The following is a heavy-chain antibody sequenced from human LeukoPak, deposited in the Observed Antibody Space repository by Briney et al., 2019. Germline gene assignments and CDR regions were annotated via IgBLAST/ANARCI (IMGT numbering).Heavy chain of an antibody. CDR2: IYYSGST. V-gene: IGHV4-39*07. CDR1: GGSISSSSYY. CDR3: AREDIVVVPAAFDP. Sequence: PSETLSLTCTVSGGSISSSSYYWGWIRQPPGKGLEWLGSIYYSGSTYYNPSLKSRVTISVDTSKNQFSLKLSSVTAADTAVYYCAREDIVVVPAAFDPWGQGTLVTVSS. J-gene: IGHJ5*02. D-gene: IGHD2-2*01.